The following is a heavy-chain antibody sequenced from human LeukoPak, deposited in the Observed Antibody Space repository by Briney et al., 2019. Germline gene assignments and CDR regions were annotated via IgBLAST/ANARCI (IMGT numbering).Heavy chain of an antibody. D-gene: IGHD3-9*01. CDR1: GGSISSYY. Sequence: SETLSLTCTVSGGSISSYYWSWIWQPPGKGLEWIGYIYYSGSTNYNPSLKSRVTISVDTSKNQFSLKLSSVTAADTAVYYCARGLIAPYDILRPLGGCHAFDIWGQGTMVTVSS. J-gene: IGHJ3*02. CDR2: IYYSGST. V-gene: IGHV4-59*01. CDR3: ARGLIAPYDILRPLGGCHAFDI.